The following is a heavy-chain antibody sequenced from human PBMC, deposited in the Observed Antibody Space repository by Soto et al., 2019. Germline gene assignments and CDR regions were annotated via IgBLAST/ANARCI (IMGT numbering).Heavy chain of an antibody. D-gene: IGHD2-15*01. CDR3: ATMGTPATGLYYFDY. J-gene: IGHJ4*02. CDR1: GGSISSYY. V-gene: IGHV4-59*08. Sequence: SETLSLTCTVSGGSISSYYWSWIRQPPGKGLEWIGYIYYSGSTNYNPSLKSRVTISVDTSKNQFSLNLSFVTAADTAVYYCATMGTPATGLYYFDYWGQGTLVTVSS. CDR2: IYYSGST.